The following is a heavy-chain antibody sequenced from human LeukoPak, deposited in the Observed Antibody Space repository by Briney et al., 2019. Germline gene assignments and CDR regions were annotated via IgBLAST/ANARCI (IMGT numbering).Heavy chain of an antibody. CDR3: ARDRAAAAYYYYYGMDV. V-gene: IGHV3-66*01. Sequence: GGSLRLSCAASGFTVSSNYMSWVRQAPGKGLEWVSVIYSGGSTYYADSVKGRFTISRDNSKNTLYLQMNSLRAEDTAVYYCARDRAAAAYYYYYGMDVWGQGTTVTVSS. J-gene: IGHJ6*02. D-gene: IGHD6-13*01. CDR1: GFTVSSNY. CDR2: IYSGGST.